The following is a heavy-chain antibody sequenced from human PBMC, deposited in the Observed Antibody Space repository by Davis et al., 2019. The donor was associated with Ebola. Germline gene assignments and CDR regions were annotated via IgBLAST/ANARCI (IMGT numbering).Heavy chain of an antibody. Sequence: GESLKISCRGSGNSFTGFWIAWVRQMPGRGLEWMGVIYPGDSETRYSPSFQGQVTISVDKSIYTAYLQWSSLRAPDTGIYYCARQSHHFLGGPRTWFDPWGQGTLVTVSS. D-gene: IGHD3-3*01. CDR1: GNSFTGFW. V-gene: IGHV5-51*01. CDR3: ARQSHHFLGGPRTWFDP. CDR2: IYPGDSET. J-gene: IGHJ5*02.